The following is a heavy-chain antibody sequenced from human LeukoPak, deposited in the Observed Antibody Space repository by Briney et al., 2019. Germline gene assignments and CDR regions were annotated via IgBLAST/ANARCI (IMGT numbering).Heavy chain of an antibody. CDR1: GGTFSSYA. CDR2: INPSGGST. Sequence: ASVKVSCKASGGTFSSYAISWVRQAPGQGLEWMGIINPSGGSTNYAQKFQGRVTMTRDTSTSTVYMELSSLRSEDTAVYYCARFAVHRRITVAGQFGLDYWGQGTLVSLSS. J-gene: IGHJ4*02. CDR3: ARFAVHRRITVAGQFGLDY. D-gene: IGHD6-19*01. V-gene: IGHV1-46*01.